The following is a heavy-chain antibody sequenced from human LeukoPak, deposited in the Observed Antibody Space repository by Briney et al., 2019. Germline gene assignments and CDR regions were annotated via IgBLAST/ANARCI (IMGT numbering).Heavy chain of an antibody. J-gene: IGHJ4*02. CDR3: ARDRGYSCGY. CDR1: GFTVSSNY. CDR2: IYSGGST. Sequence: QPGGSPRLSCAASGFTVSSNYMSWVRQAPGKRLEWVSVIYSGGSTYYADSVKGRFTISRDNSKNTLYLQMNSLRAEDTAVYYCARDRGYSCGYWGQGTLVTVSS. V-gene: IGHV3-53*01. D-gene: IGHD5-18*01.